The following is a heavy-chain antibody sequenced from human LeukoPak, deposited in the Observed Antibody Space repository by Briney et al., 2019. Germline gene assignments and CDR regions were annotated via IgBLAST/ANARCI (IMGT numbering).Heavy chain of an antibody. V-gene: IGHV3-11*04. CDR3: ARTYYDFWSGSHYYYYYMDV. CDR2: ISSSGSTI. Sequence: GGSLRLSCAASGFTFSDYYMSWIRQAPGKGLEWVSYISSSGSTIYYADSVKGRFTIYRDNAKNSLYLQMNSLRAEDTAVYYCARTYYDFWSGSHYYYYYMDVWGKGTTVTVSS. D-gene: IGHD3-3*01. J-gene: IGHJ6*03. CDR1: GFTFSDYY.